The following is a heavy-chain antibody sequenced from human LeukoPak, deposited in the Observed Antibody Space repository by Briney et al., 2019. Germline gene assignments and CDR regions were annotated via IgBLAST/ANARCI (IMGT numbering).Heavy chain of an antibody. D-gene: IGHD2-15*01. CDR1: GFTFSDYY. CDR3: ARCWANIGSYHYYYMDV. J-gene: IGHJ6*03. V-gene: IGHV3-11*04. Sequence: GALILSCAAPGFTFSDYYMSWIRQAPGKVLELVSYISLSGTTIYYADSMKGRFTISRDNANNSQYLQMHSLRAEDTAVYYCARCWANIGSYHYYYMDVWGKGTTVTVSS. CDR2: ISLSGTTI.